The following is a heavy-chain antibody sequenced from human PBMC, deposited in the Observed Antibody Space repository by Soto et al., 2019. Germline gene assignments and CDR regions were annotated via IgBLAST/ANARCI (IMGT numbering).Heavy chain of an antibody. D-gene: IGHD3-10*02. Sequence: GGSLRLSCAASGFTFSDYYMSWIRQAPGKGLEWVSYISSSGSTIYYADSVKGRFTISRDNAKNSLYLQMNSLRAEDTAVYYCAREGYYVVDYYYYYYMDVWGKGTTVTVSS. CDR2: ISSSGSTI. V-gene: IGHV3-11*01. CDR3: AREGYYVVDYYYYYYMDV. CDR1: GFTFSDYY. J-gene: IGHJ6*03.